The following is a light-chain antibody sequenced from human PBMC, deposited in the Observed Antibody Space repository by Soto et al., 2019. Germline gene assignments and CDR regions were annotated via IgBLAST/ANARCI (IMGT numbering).Light chain of an antibody. CDR2: AAS. CDR1: QGIRND. J-gene: IGKJ1*01. V-gene: IGKV1-6*01. CDR3: QQGFSLPWT. Sequence: ASQLTPSRYSLSASVGDSVAKGSRASQGIRNDLGWYQQKPGKAPKRLIYAASSLQSGVPSRFSGSGSGPVFALNFSSLQPDDFGTYYCQQGFSLPWTFGQGTKVDIK.